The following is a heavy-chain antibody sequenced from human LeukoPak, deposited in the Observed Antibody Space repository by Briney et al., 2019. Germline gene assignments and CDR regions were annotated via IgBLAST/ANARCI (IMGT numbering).Heavy chain of an antibody. J-gene: IGHJ6*02. Sequence: ASVKVSCKASGYTFTGYYMHWVRQAPGQGLEWMGWINPNSGGTNYAQKFQGRVTMTRDTSISTAYMELSRLRSDDTAVYYCARERNYPKNYGMDVWGQGTTVTVSS. CDR2: INPNSGGT. CDR3: ARERNYPKNYGMDV. CDR1: GYTFTGYY. D-gene: IGHD1-7*01. V-gene: IGHV1-2*02.